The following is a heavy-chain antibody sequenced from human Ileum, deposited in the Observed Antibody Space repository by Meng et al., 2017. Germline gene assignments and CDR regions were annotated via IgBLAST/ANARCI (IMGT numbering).Heavy chain of an antibody. V-gene: IGHV4-59*08. J-gene: IGHJ5*02. Sequence: QVQLQESGPGLVKPSETLSLTCAVSGGSLSTHHWSWIRQPPGKGLEWSGNHYYSGSTNYNPSLASRVTISVDSSKNQFSLKLSSVTAADTAIYYCVRVNGDFDEAWFDPWGQGTLVTVSS. CDR1: GGSLSTHH. CDR3: VRVNGDFDEAWFDP. D-gene: IGHD4-17*01. CDR2: HYYSGST.